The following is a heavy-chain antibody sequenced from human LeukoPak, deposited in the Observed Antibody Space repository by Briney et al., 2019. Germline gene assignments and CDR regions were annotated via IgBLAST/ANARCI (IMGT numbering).Heavy chain of an antibody. CDR1: GYTFTGYY. CDR3: ARDPCSGGSCYRGSSDY. V-gene: IGHV1-2*02. J-gene: IGHJ4*02. Sequence: GASVKVSCKASGYTFTGYYMHWVRQAPGQGLEWMGWINPNSGATAYAQNFQGRVTMTRDTSISTAYMGLSSLRSDDTAVYYCARDPCSGGSCYRGSSDYWGQGTLVTVSS. CDR2: INPNSGAT. D-gene: IGHD2-15*01.